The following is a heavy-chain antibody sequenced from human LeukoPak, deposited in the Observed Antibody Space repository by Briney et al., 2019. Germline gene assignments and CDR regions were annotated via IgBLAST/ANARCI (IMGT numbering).Heavy chain of an antibody. CDR2: IYTSGST. J-gene: IGHJ4*02. Sequence: PSETLSLTCTVSGGSISSYYWSWIRQPAGKGLEWIGRIYTSGSTNYNPSLKSRVTMSVDTSKNQFSLKLSSVTAADTAVYYCASVYDSSGYDPPYFDYWGQGTLVTVSS. CDR1: GGSISSYY. D-gene: IGHD3-22*01. CDR3: ASVYDSSGYDPPYFDY. V-gene: IGHV4-4*07.